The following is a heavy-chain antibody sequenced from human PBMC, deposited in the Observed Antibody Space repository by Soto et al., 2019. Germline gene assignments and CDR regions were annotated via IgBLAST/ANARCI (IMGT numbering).Heavy chain of an antibody. CDR1: GFTLSDYG. J-gene: IGHJ3*02. Sequence: QVQLVESGGGVVQPGGSLRLSCEVSGFTLSDYGMHWVRQAPGKGLDWVGAISSDGSKQSYGDSVRGRFTFSRDNSKNMLYLQMNSLRGDGTAVYYCAKGHAPAIHSTFHIWGQGTMVTVSS. CDR2: ISSDGSKQ. V-gene: IGHV3-30*18. D-gene: IGHD3-3*01. CDR3: AKGHAPAIHSTFHI.